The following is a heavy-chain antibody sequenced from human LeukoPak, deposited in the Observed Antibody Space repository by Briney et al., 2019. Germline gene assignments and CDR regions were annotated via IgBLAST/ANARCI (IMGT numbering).Heavy chain of an antibody. CDR2: FNPNSGGT. D-gene: IGHD3-3*01. CDR1: GYTFTDYY. V-gene: IGHV1-2*02. CDR3: AGDPFTNFDRKLFDY. Sequence: ASVKVSCKSSGYTFTDYYMHWVRQTPGQGLEWLGWFNPNSGGTNYAQKFQGRVTMTRDTSISTAYMELSRLRFDDTAVYYCAGDPFTNFDRKLFDYWGQGTLVTVSS. J-gene: IGHJ4*02.